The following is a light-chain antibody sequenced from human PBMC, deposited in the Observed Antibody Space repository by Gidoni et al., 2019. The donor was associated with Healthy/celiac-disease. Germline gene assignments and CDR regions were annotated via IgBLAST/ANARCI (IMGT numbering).Light chain of an antibody. CDR1: QSVSSSY. J-gene: IGKJ3*01. Sequence: EIVLTQSPGTLSLSPGERATLSCRASQSVSSSYLAWYQQTPGQAPRLLIYGASSRATGIPDRFSGSASGTDFTLTISRLEPEDFAVYYCQRYGSSFTFGPGTKVDIK. CDR3: QRYGSSFT. V-gene: IGKV3-20*01. CDR2: GAS.